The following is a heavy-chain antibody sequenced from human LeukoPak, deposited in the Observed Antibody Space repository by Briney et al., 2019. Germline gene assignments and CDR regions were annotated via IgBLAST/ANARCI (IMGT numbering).Heavy chain of an antibody. V-gene: IGHV1-8*01. CDR1: GYTFTSYD. D-gene: IGHD6-6*01. Sequence: ASVKVSCKASGYTFTSYDINWVRQATGQGLEWMGWMNPNSGNTGYAQKFQGRVTMTRDTSISTAYMELSRLRSDDTAVYYCACDREYGSSSIAWGQGTLVTVSS. J-gene: IGHJ5*02. CDR3: ACDREYGSSSIA. CDR2: MNPNSGNT.